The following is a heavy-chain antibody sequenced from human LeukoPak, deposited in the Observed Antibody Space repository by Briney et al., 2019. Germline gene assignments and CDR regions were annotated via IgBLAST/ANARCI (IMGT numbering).Heavy chain of an antibody. Sequence: SVKVSCKASGYRFTSYGISWVRQATGQGLERMGGIIPIFGTANYAQKFQGRVTITADESTSTAYMELSSLRSEDTAVYYCARSPYYYGSGSYYHFDYWGQGTLVTVSS. CDR1: GYRFTSYG. CDR3: ARSPYYYGSGSYYHFDY. J-gene: IGHJ4*02. D-gene: IGHD3-10*01. CDR2: IIPIFGTA. V-gene: IGHV1-69*13.